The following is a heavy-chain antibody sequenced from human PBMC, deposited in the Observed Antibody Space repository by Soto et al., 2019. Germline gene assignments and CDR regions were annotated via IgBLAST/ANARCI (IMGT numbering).Heavy chain of an antibody. CDR3: AKVHTYPGIAAAGTYYGMDV. D-gene: IGHD6-13*01. CDR1: GFTFSSYG. V-gene: IGHV3-30*18. Sequence: GALRLSCAASGFTFSSYGMHWVRQAPGKGLEWVAVISYDGSNKYYADSVKGRFTISRDNSKNTLYLQMNSLRAEDTAVYYCAKVHTYPGIAAAGTYYGMDVWGQGT. CDR2: ISYDGSNK. J-gene: IGHJ6*02.